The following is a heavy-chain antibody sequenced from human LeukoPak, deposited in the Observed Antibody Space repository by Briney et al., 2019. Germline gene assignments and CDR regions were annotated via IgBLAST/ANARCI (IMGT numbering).Heavy chain of an antibody. CDR1: GGTFSSYA. CDR2: LIPIFGTA. J-gene: IGHJ6*04. CDR3: ASLGYSYGPTLYGMDV. D-gene: IGHD5-18*01. Sequence: SVTVSCKASGGTFSSYAINWVRQAPGQGLEWMGGLIPIFGTANYAQKFQGRVTITADESTSTAYMELSSLRSEDTAVYYCASLGYSYGPTLYGMDVWGKGTTVTVSS. V-gene: IGHV1-69*01.